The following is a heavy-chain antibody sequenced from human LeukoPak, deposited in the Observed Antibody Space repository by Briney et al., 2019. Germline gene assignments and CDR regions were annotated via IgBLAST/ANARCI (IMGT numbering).Heavy chain of an antibody. CDR1: GGSISSYY. CDR3: ARGKVYYYDSSGPGGFDY. D-gene: IGHD3-22*01. J-gene: IGHJ4*02. V-gene: IGHV4-59*01. Sequence: SETLSLTCTVSGGSISSYYWSWIRQPPGKGLEWIGYIYYSGSTNYNPSLKSRVTISVDTSKNQFSLKLSSVTAADTAVYYCARGKVYYYDSSGPGGFDYWGQGTLVTVSS. CDR2: IYYSGST.